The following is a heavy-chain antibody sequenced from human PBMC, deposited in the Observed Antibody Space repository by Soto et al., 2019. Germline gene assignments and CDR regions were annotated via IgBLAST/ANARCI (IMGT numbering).Heavy chain of an antibody. CDR1: GGSIRTSGYY. CDR3: ARHVYSTAGTDS. J-gene: IGHJ4*02. CDR2: IYHRGTT. V-gene: IGHV4-31*03. Sequence: QVQLQESGPGLVKPSQTLSLNCTVSGGSIRTSGYYWNWIRQRPGKGLEWIGDIYHRGTTYYHPSRRSRVSLSVDTSHYPFALRLTSVTAADAAVYFCARHVYSTAGTDSWGQGSLVTVSA. D-gene: IGHD2-8*01.